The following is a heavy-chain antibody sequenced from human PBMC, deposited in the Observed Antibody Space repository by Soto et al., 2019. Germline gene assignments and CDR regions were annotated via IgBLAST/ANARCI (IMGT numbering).Heavy chain of an antibody. J-gene: IGHJ4*02. CDR2: INHSGST. V-gene: IGHV4-34*01. CDR3: ARRFLRLYYYDSSGYYPYFDY. CDR1: GGSFRGYY. Sequence: SETLSLTCAVYGGSFRGYYCSCIRPPPGTGLEWIGEINHSGSTNYNPSLKSRVTISVDTSKNQFSLKLSSVTAADTAVYYCARRFLRLYYYDSSGYYPYFDYWGQGTLVTVS. D-gene: IGHD3-22*01.